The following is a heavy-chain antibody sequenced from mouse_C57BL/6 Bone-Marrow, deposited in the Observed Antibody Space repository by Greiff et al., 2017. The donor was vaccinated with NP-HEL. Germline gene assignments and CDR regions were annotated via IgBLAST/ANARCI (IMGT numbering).Heavy chain of an antibody. CDR2: LNPYNGGT. CDR3: ARESLRYDYDSHWYFDV. Sequence: EVQLQQSGPVLVKPGASVKMSCKASGYTFTDYYMNWVKQSHGKSLEWIGVLNPYNGGTSYNQKFKGKATLTVDKSSSTAYMELNSLTSEDSAVYYCARESLRYDYDSHWYFDVWGTGTTVTVSS. D-gene: IGHD2-4*01. V-gene: IGHV1-19*01. J-gene: IGHJ1*03. CDR1: GYTFTDYY.